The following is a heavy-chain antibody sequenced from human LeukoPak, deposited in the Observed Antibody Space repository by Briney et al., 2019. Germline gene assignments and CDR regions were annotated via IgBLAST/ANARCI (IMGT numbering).Heavy chain of an antibody. CDR2: IYYSGST. J-gene: IGHJ4*02. V-gene: IGHV4-61*01. D-gene: IGHD3-10*01. CDR1: GGSVSSGSYY. CDR3: ARGRRGPTPPFDY. Sequence: PSETLSLTCTVSGGSVSSGSYYWSWIRQPPGKGLEWIGYIYYSGSTNYNPSLKSRVTISVDTSKNQFSLKLSSVTAADTAVYYCARGRRGPTPPFDYWGQGTLVTVSS.